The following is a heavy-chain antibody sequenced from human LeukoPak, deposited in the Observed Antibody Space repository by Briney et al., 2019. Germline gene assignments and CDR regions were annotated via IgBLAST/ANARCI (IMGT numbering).Heavy chain of an antibody. J-gene: IGHJ4*02. D-gene: IGHD2-15*01. CDR2: ISSSSSYI. CDR1: GFTFSSYS. Sequence: GGSLRLSCAASGFTFSSYSMNWVRQAPGKGLELVSSISSSSSYIYYADSVKGRFTISRDNAKNSLYLQMNSLRAEDTAVYYCARDVCSGGSCYSSFFDYWGQGTLVTVSS. V-gene: IGHV3-21*01. CDR3: ARDVCSGGSCYSSFFDY.